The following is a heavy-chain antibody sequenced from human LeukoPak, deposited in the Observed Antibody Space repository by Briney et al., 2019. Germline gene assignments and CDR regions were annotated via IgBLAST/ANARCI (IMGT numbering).Heavy chain of an antibody. CDR3: ASPDCSSTSCYEY. CDR1: GGTFSSYA. J-gene: IGHJ4*02. CDR2: IIPIFGTA. V-gene: IGHV1-69*13. D-gene: IGHD2-2*01. Sequence: ASVKVSCKASGGTFSSYAISWVRQAPGQGLEWMGGIIPIFGTANYAQKFQGRVTITADESTSTAYMELSSLRSKDTAVYYCASPDCSSTSCYEYWGQGTLVTVSS.